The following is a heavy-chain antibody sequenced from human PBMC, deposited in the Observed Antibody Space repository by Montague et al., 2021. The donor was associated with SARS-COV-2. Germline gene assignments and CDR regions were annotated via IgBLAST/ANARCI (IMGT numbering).Heavy chain of an antibody. D-gene: IGHD3-16*02. CDR2: IFYSGTN. Sequence: SETLSLTCTVSGASISSSENSWGWIRQSPGKGLEWFGSIFYSGTNYFNPSLRSRIAISVDTSKNQLSLKVTSVTAADTAVYYCARHVTFGGVVVALDYWGQGNLVSVSS. CDR3: ARHVTFGGVVVALDY. V-gene: IGHV4-39*01. J-gene: IGHJ4*02. CDR1: GASISSSENS.